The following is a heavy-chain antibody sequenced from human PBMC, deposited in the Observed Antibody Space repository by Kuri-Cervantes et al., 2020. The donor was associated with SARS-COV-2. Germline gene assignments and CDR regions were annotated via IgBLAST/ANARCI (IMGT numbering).Heavy chain of an antibody. Sequence: ASVKKICKGSGFSFTTNWIGWVRQLPGKGLEWRGIIYFGDSDTKYSPAFQGQVTISADKSINTAYLQWSSLEASDTAMYYCARVLVLGDTVHVGHWGQGTLVTVSS. CDR1: GFSFTTNW. D-gene: IGHD1-26*01. J-gene: IGHJ1*01. CDR2: IYFGDSDT. CDR3: ARVLVLGDTVHVGH. V-gene: IGHV5-51*01.